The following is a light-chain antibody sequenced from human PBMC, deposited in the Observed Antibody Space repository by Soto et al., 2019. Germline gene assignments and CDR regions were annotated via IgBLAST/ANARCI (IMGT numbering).Light chain of an antibody. Sequence: QSALTQPASVSGSPGQSITISCTGTSSDVGGYNYVSWYPQHPGKAPKLMIYDVSNRPSGVSNRFSGSKSGNTASLTISGLQAEDEADYACSSYTSSSTLYVFGTGTKLTVL. CDR2: DVS. J-gene: IGLJ1*01. V-gene: IGLV2-14*01. CDR1: SSDVGGYNY. CDR3: SSYTSSSTLYV.